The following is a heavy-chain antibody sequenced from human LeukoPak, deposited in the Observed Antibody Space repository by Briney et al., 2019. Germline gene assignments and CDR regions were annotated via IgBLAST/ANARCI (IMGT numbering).Heavy chain of an antibody. J-gene: IGHJ4*02. V-gene: IGHV1-69*04. D-gene: IGHD3-10*01. CDR1: GGTLSSYA. CDR2: IIPILGIA. Sequence: ASVKVSCKASGGTLSSYAISWVRQAPGQGLEWMGRIIPILGIANYAQKFQGRVTITADKSTSTAYMELSSLRSEDTAVYYCARVATMVRGVSPRIDYWGQGTLVTVSS. CDR3: ARVATMVRGVSPRIDY.